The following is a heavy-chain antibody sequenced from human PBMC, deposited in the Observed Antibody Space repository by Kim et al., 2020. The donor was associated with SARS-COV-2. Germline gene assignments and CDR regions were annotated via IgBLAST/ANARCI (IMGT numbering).Heavy chain of an antibody. CDR3: ARELTSSSNWFDP. CDR2: IYYTGTT. J-gene: IGHJ5*02. CDR1: GDSIRSGGYY. V-gene: IGHV4-31*03. D-gene: IGHD6-6*01. Sequence: SETLSLTCTVSGDSIRSGGYYWSWIRQYPGKGLEWIGYIYYTGTTKYNPSLKSRVAISLDTSKNQFSLKLNSATAADTPVYYCARELTSSSNWFDPWGRG.